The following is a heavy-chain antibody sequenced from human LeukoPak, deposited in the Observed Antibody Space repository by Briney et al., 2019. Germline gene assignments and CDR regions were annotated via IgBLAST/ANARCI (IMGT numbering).Heavy chain of an antibody. J-gene: IGHJ6*02. V-gene: IGHV3-33*06. Sequence: QPGGSLRLSCAASGFTFSSYGMHWVRQAPGKGLEWVAVIWYDGSNKYYADSVKGRFTISRDNSKNTLYLQMNSLRAEDTAVYYCAKVQHAPLAVGATDYYYYGMDVWGQGTTVTVSS. CDR2: IWYDGSNK. D-gene: IGHD1-26*01. CDR1: GFTFSSYG. CDR3: AKVQHAPLAVGATDYYYYGMDV.